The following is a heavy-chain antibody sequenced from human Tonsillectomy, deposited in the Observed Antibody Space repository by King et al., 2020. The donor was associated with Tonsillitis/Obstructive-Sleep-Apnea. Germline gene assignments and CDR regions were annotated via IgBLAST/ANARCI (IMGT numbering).Heavy chain of an antibody. V-gene: IGHV3-30*01. CDR2: ISSDGGNK. Sequence: VQLVESGGGVVQPGRSLRLSCAASGFTFSSYTMHCVRQAPGKGLEWVAVISSDGGNKYYADSVKGRFTISRDNSKNTLYLQMNSLRAEDTAVYYCARGGFGDRGDYWGQGTLVTVSS. D-gene: IGHD3-10*01. CDR1: GFTFSSYT. J-gene: IGHJ4*02. CDR3: ARGGFGDRGDY.